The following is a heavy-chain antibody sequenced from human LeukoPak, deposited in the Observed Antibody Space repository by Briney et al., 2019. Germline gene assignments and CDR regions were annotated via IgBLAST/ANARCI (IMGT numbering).Heavy chain of an antibody. CDR1: GFTFSSYA. CDR2: ISSSSSYI. Sequence: PGGSLRLSCAASGFTFSSYAMTWVRQAPGKGLEWVSSISSSSSYIYYADSVKGRFTISRDNAKNSLYLQMNTLRAEDTAVYYCARDRHKYNYDSGGYPPYWGQGTLVTVSS. J-gene: IGHJ4*02. CDR3: ARDRHKYNYDSGGYPPY. V-gene: IGHV3-21*01. D-gene: IGHD3-22*01.